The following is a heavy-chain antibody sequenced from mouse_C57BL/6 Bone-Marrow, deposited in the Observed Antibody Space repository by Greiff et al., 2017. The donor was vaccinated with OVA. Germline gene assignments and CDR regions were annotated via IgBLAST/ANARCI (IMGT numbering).Heavy chain of an antibody. D-gene: IGHD4-1*01. CDR3: ARGVGRENYAMDY. V-gene: IGHV1-50*01. Sequence: QVHVKQPGAELVKPGASVKLSCKASGYTFTSYWMQWVKQRPGQGLEWIGEIDPSDSYTNYNQKFKGKATLTVDTSSSTAYMQLSSLTSEDSAVYYCARGVGRENYAMDYWGQGTSVTVSS. CDR1: GYTFTSYW. J-gene: IGHJ4*01. CDR2: IDPSDSYT.